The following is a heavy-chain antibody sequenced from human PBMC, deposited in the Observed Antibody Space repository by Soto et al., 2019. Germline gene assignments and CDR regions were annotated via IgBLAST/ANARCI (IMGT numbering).Heavy chain of an antibody. CDR1: GGSIDGYN. D-gene: IGHD3-10*01. Sequence: QVQLQESGPGLVKPSETLSLTCTVSGGSIDGYNCAWIRQPPGKSLEWVGYVYYNGGSRYNPSLESRVTLSMETSKSQFSLPLRSVTAADTAVDYCVRQGIGNLHGLVDVWGRGTTVTVSS. J-gene: IGHJ6*02. CDR2: VYYNGGS. CDR3: VRQGIGNLHGLVDV. V-gene: IGHV4-59*08.